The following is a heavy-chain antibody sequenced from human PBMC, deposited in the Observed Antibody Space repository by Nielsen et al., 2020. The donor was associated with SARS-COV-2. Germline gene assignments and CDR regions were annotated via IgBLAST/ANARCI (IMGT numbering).Heavy chain of an antibody. V-gene: IGHV2-26*01. CDR3: ARLKWCYDFDSSFFYYYMDV. Sequence: SGPTLVQPAATLTLTCTVSGFSLTNAGMGVSWIRQPPGKAMEWLAHIFSNDEKSSCGSLKNRLTIAKDTSKSQVVLTITNRHPGDTATYLRARLKWCYDFDSSFFYYYMDVLGKWTTVTVSS. CDR2: IFSNDEK. CDR1: GFSLTNAGMG. D-gene: IGHD5-12*01. J-gene: IGHJ6*03.